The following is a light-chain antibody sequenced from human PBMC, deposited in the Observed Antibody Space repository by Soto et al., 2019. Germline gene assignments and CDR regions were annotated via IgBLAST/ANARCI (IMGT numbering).Light chain of an antibody. CDR2: EVS. V-gene: IGLV2-14*01. CDR3: SSYTAAKTYG. CDR1: RIYVGGYEY. Sequence: QSALTQPASVSGSPGKSITISCTGPRIYVGGYEYVSWYQQHPVKAPKLMIYEVSNRPSCVSHRFAGSKSGNTASLTISGLQAEDEAEYYCSSYTAAKTYGFGPGTKLTVL. J-gene: IGLJ1*01.